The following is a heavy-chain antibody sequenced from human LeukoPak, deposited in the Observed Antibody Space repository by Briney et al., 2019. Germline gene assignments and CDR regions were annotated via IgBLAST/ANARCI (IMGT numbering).Heavy chain of an antibody. CDR1: GGSFSGYY. Sequence: SETLSLTCAVYGGSFSGYYWSWIRQPPGKGLEWIGEINHSGSTNYNPSLKSRVTISVDTSKNQFSLKLSSVTAADTAVYYCARGRSSRTPFDYWGQGTLVTVSS. V-gene: IGHV4-34*01. D-gene: IGHD6-13*01. CDR3: ARGRSSRTPFDY. CDR2: INHSGST. J-gene: IGHJ4*02.